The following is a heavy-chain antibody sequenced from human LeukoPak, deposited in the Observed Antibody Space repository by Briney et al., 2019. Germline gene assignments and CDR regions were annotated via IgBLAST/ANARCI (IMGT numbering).Heavy chain of an antibody. CDR1: GFTFRDYG. J-gene: IGHJ5*02. Sequence: GGSLRLSCAASGFTFRDYGMHWIRQAPGKGLEWVAFIRNDGSNEYYPDSVKGRFTISRDNPRNTLYLQMNSLRDEDTAVYYCAKGGSASHNWFDPWGQGTLVTVSS. V-gene: IGHV3-30*02. CDR3: AKGGSASHNWFDP. D-gene: IGHD2-15*01. CDR2: IRNDGSNE.